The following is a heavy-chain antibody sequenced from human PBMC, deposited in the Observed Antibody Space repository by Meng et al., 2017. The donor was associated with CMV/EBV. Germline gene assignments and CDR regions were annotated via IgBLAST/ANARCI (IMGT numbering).Heavy chain of an antibody. V-gene: IGHV4-59*01. Sequence: SETLSLTCTVSGCPISSYYWSWIRQPPGKGLEWIGYIYYSGITNYNPSLKSLVTISVDTSKDQFSLKLSSVTAADTAVYYCARDMEGRYSSSFSSFWLELSGMDVWGQGTTVTVSS. J-gene: IGHJ6*02. CDR1: GCPISSYY. CDR3: ARDMEGRYSSSFSSFWLELSGMDV. CDR2: IYYSGIT. D-gene: IGHD6-6*01.